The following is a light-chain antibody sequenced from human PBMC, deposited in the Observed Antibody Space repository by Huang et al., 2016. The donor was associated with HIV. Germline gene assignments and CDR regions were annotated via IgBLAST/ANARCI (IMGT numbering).Light chain of an antibody. CDR1: QDINNY. J-gene: IGKJ5*01. CDR2: AAS. CDR3: LQHLSYPPA. Sequence: DIQMTQSPSAMSASVGDRVNITCRANQDINNYLLWFQQKPGKVPKRLIYAASNLPSGVPSRCSGSGSGTEFTLTISDLQPEDFATYYCLQHLSYPPAFGQGTRLDIK. V-gene: IGKV1-17*03.